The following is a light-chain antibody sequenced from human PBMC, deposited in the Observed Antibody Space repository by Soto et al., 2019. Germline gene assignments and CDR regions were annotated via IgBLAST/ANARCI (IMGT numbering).Light chain of an antibody. CDR3: QQRSDWPLT. CDR2: DVS. CDR1: QSVTGY. Sequence: VLTPSPATLSLSAGERATLSCRASQSVTGYLAWYQQKHGQAPSLLSYDVSNRPSGIPARFSGSGSETDFTLTISSLEPEDFAVYYCQQRSDWPLTFGQGTRPEI. J-gene: IGKJ5*01. V-gene: IGKV3-11*01.